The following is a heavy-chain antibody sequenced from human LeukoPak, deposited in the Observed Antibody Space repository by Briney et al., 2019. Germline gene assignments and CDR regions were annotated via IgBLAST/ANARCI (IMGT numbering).Heavy chain of an antibody. CDR3: AKDGYSSSWYSHFDY. D-gene: IGHD6-13*01. CDR2: ISDDGSYK. CDR1: GFTFSSYG. Sequence: GRSLRLSCAASGFTFSSYGMHWVRQAPGKGLEWVAVISDDGSYKYYADSVKGRFTISRDNFKNTLYLQMNSLRAEDTAVYYCAKDGYSSSWYSHFDYWGQGTLVTVSS. V-gene: IGHV3-30*18. J-gene: IGHJ4*02.